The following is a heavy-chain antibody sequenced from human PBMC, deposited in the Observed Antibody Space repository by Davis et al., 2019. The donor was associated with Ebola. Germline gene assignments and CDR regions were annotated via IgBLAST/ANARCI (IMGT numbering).Heavy chain of an antibody. D-gene: IGHD7-27*01. J-gene: IGHJ4*02. Sequence: GESLKISCAASGFTFSSYAMSWVRQAPGKGLEWVSAISGSGGSTYYADSVKGRFTISRDNSKNTLYLQMNSLRAEDTAVYYCAKVWGDYVDYWGQGTLVTVSS. CDR3: AKVWGDYVDY. CDR2: ISGSGGST. CDR1: GFTFSSYA. V-gene: IGHV3-23*01.